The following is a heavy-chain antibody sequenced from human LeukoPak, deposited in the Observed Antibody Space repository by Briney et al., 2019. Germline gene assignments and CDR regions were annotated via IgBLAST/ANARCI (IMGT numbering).Heavy chain of an antibody. CDR3: ATGNYYGSGSYYS. V-gene: IGHV3-48*01. D-gene: IGHD3-10*01. CDR2: ISSSSSTI. J-gene: IGHJ4*02. Sequence: GGSLRLSCAASGFTFSSYSMNWVRQAPGKGLEWVSYISSSSSTIYYADSVKGRFTISRDNAKNSLYLQMNSLRAEDTAVYYCATGNYYGSGSYYSWGQGTLVTVSS. CDR1: GFTFSSYS.